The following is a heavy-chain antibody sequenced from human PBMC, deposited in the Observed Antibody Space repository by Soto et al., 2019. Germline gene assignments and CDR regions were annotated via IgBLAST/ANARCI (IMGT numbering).Heavy chain of an antibody. J-gene: IGHJ4*02. Sequence: GGSLRLSCEASGFTFSSYWMHWVRQAPGKGLVWVSRINKDGSSISYADSVKGRFTISRDNAKNTVYLQMNSLRAEDTAVYYCAKQFDYWGLGTLVTVSS. V-gene: IGHV3-74*01. CDR2: INKDGSSI. CDR1: GFTFSSYW. CDR3: AKQFDY.